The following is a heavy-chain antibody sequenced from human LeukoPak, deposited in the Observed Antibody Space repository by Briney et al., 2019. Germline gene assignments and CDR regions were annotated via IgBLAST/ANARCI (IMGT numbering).Heavy chain of an antibody. CDR3: TTSNFGFPFDY. Sequence: GGSLRLSCAASGFTFSSYWMHWVRQAPGKGLVWVSRINSDGSSTSYADSVKGRFTISRDNAKNTLYLQMNSLRAEDTAVYYCTTSNFGFPFDYWGQGTLVTVSS. J-gene: IGHJ4*02. CDR1: GFTFSSYW. CDR2: INSDGSST. V-gene: IGHV3-74*01. D-gene: IGHD3-3*01.